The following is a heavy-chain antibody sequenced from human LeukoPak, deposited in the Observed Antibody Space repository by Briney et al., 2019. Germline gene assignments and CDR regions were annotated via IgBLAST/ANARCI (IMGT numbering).Heavy chain of an antibody. CDR2: ISSPRTTI. Sequence: PGVSLRLSCAASGFRFSDYYMNWMRQAPGKALEWISHISSPRTTISYADSVKGRFTVSRDNAKNSLYLEMNSLRADNTAVYYCARGSGPLFYLDYWGQGTLVTVSS. CDR1: GFRFSDYY. CDR3: ARGSGPLFYLDY. J-gene: IGHJ4*02. D-gene: IGHD2-15*01. V-gene: IGHV3-11*04.